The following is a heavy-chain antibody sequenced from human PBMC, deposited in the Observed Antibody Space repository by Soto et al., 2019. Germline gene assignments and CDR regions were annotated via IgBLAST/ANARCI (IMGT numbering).Heavy chain of an antibody. V-gene: IGHV3-20*04. J-gene: IGHJ4*02. Sequence: EVQLVESGGGVVRPGGSLRLSCAASGFTFDDYGMSWVRQAPGKGLEWVAGINWNGGSTGYADSVKGRFTISKDNAKIPRYRQMNSLRAEDTGLCYCARGIAVARSDYWGQGTLVTVSS. D-gene: IGHD6-19*01. CDR2: INWNGGST. CDR1: GFTFDDYG. CDR3: ARGIAVARSDY.